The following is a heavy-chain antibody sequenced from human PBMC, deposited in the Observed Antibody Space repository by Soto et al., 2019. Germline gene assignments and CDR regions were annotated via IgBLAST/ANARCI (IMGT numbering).Heavy chain of an antibody. CDR2: ISYDGSNK. J-gene: IGHJ3*02. Sequence: QVQLVESGGGVVQPGRSLRLSCAASGFTFSSYAMHWVRQAPGKGLEWVAVISYDGSNKYYADSVKGRFTISRDNSKNPLYLQMNSLRAEDTAVYYCARELVVVAATPLSDAFDIWGQGTMVTVSS. CDR1: GFTFSSYA. V-gene: IGHV3-30-3*01. D-gene: IGHD2-15*01. CDR3: ARELVVVAATPLSDAFDI.